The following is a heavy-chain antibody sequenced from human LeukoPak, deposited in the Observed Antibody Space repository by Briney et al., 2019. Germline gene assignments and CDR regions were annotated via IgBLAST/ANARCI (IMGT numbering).Heavy chain of an antibody. D-gene: IGHD3/OR15-3a*01. Sequence: SETLSLTCAVYGGSFSDYYWSWIRQPPGKGLEWMGEINHSGSTNYNPSLKSRVTISVDTSKNQFSLKLSSVTAADTAVYYCARIDFWTGYSSDYWGQGTLVTVSS. CDR1: GGSFSDYY. V-gene: IGHV4-34*01. J-gene: IGHJ4*02. CDR3: ARIDFWTGYSSDY. CDR2: INHSGST.